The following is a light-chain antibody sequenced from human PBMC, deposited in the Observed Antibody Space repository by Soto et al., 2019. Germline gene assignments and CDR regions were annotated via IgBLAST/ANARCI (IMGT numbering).Light chain of an antibody. V-gene: IGLV1-44*01. CDR2: SDS. CDR1: SSNIGTHI. J-gene: IGLJ1*01. Sequence: QSVLTQPPSASGTPGQRVTVSCSGSSSNIGTHIVNWYQQLPGTAPKLLIYSDSRRPSGVPDRFSGSKSGTSASLAISGLQSEDEADYYCAAWDDSLNGHYVFGTGTKLTVL. CDR3: AAWDDSLNGHYV.